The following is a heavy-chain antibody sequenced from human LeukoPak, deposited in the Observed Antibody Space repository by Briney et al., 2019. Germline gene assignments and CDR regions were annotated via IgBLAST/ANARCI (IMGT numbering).Heavy chain of an antibody. CDR2: INHSGST. J-gene: IGHJ4*02. V-gene: IGHV4-34*01. CDR1: GGSSSGYY. CDR3: ARIAVAGTTSVDY. Sequence: SETLSLTCAVYGGSSSGYYWCWVRQAPGKGLEWIGEINHSGSTNYNPSLKSRVTISVDTSKNQFSLKLSSVTAADTAVYYCARIAVAGTTSVDYWGQGTLVTVSS. D-gene: IGHD6-19*01.